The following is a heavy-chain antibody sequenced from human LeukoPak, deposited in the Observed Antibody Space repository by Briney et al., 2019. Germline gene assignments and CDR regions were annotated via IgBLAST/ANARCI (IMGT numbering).Heavy chain of an antibody. V-gene: IGHV1-2*02. CDR3: ARGRRREYQLLYNWFDP. J-gene: IGHJ5*02. Sequence: ASVQVSCKASGYTFTGYYMHWVRQAPGQGLEWIGWINPNSGGTNYAQKFQRRVTMTRDTSISTAYMELSRLGSDDTAVYYCARGRRREYQLLYNWFDPWGQGTLVTVSS. CDR2: INPNSGGT. CDR1: GYTFTGYY. D-gene: IGHD2-2*01.